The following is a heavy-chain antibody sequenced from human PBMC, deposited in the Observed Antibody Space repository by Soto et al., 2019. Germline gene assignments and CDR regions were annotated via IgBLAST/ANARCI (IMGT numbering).Heavy chain of an antibody. CDR3: ARGVGSRLPINGRGAFDI. CDR1: GYTFTSYA. D-gene: IGHD1-26*01. CDR2: INAGNGNT. V-gene: IGHV1-3*01. Sequence: QVQLVQSGAEVKKPGASVKVSCKASGYTFTSYAMRWVRQAPGQRLEWMGWINAGNGNTKYSQKFQGRVTITRDTSASTAYMELSSLRSEDTAVYYCARGVGSRLPINGRGAFDIWGQGTMVTVSS. J-gene: IGHJ3*02.